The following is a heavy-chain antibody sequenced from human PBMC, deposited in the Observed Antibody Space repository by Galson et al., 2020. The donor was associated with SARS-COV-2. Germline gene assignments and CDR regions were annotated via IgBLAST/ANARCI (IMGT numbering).Heavy chain of an antibody. J-gene: IGHJ3*01. Sequence: GGSLRLSCAGSGFTFSNYVMSWVRQAPGKGLEWVSAISGSGGVRTSYADSARGRFPISRDNSKKTLVLQMDSLRAEDTAVYYCAKDRFPAGERDDGDCHVWGQGGMVAVSS. CDR3: AKDRFPAGERDDGDCHV. CDR2: ISGSGGVRT. CDR1: GFTFSNYV. V-gene: IGHV3-23*01. D-gene: IGHD2-2*03.